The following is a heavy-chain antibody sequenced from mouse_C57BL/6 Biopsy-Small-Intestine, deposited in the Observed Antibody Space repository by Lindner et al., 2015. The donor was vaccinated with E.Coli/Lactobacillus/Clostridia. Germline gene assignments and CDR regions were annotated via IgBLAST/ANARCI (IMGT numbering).Heavy chain of an antibody. Sequence: EVQLQESGGGVSEAWRVLKFSCAASGFTFSDYGMHWVRQAPEKGLEWVAYISSGGSTIYYADTVMGRFTISADSAKNTLFLQMTSLRSEDTAMYYCARDVYLFYSAMDCWGQGTSVTVSS. CDR3: ARDVYLFYSAMDC. CDR2: ISSGGSTI. CDR1: GFTFSDYG. V-gene: IGHV5-17*01. D-gene: IGHD5-1*01. J-gene: IGHJ4*01.